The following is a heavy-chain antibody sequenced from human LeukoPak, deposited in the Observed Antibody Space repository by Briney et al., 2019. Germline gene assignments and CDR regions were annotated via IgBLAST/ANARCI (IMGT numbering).Heavy chain of an antibody. Sequence: GGSLRLSCAASGFTFSSYAMSRVRQAPGKGLEWVSAISGSGGSTYYADSVKGRFTISRDNSKNTLYLQMNSLRAEDKAVYYCAPTTVTRLDYFDYWGQGTLVTVSS. CDR2: ISGSGGST. CDR3: APTTVTRLDYFDY. J-gene: IGHJ4*02. D-gene: IGHD4-17*01. V-gene: IGHV3-23*01. CDR1: GFTFSSYA.